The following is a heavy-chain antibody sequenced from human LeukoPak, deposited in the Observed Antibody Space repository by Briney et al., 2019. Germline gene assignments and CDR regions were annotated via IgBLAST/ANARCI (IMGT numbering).Heavy chain of an antibody. J-gene: IGHJ4*02. CDR2: LRAGGNI. CDR3: ARVVSDTSGWYHFDH. V-gene: IGHV3-53*01. CDR1: GFTVSSNC. Sequence: PGGSLRLSCAASGFTVSSNCMTCVRQAAGKGLEWVSFLRAGGNIYYADSVKGRFTISRDSSKNTLYLQMNSLRVEDTAVYYCARVVSDTSGWYHFDHWGQGTLVTVSS. D-gene: IGHD6-19*01.